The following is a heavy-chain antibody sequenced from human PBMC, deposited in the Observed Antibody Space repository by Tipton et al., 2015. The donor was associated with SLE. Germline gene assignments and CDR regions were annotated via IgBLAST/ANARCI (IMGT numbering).Heavy chain of an antibody. J-gene: IGHJ4*02. CDR3: ARELTIAVASVFDY. V-gene: IGHV4-31*03. CDR1: GGSVNSGRYY. CDR2: IHYSGST. Sequence: TLSLTCTVSGGSVNSGRYYWSWTRQHPGKGLERIGYIHYSGSTYYNPSLKSRVTISVDTSKSQFSLRLNLVTAADTAVYYCARELTIAVASVFDYWGQGILVTVSS. D-gene: IGHD6-13*01.